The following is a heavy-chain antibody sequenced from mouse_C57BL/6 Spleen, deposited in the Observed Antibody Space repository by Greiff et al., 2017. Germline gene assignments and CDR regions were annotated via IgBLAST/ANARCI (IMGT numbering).Heavy chain of an antibody. CDR3: TTANSQSWFAY. V-gene: IGHV14-1*01. CDR1: GFNIKDYY. J-gene: IGHJ3*01. CDR2: IDPEDGDT. Sequence: EVQLQQSGAELVRPGASVKLSCTASGFNIKDYYMHWVKQRPEQGLEWIGRIDPEDGDTEYAPKFQGKATVTADTSSNTAYLQLSSLTSEDTAVYYCTTANSQSWFAYWGQGTLVTVSA. D-gene: IGHD4-1*01.